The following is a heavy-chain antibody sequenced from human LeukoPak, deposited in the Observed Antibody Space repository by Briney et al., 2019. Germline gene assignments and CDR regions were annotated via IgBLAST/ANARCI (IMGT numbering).Heavy chain of an antibody. Sequence: GGSLRLSCAASGFTFSSCGMHWVRQAPGKGLEWVAVISYDGSNKYYADSVKGRFTISRDNSKNTLYLQMNSLRAEDTAVYYCAKGPRDGYNGFDYWGQGTLVTVSS. CDR1: GFTFSSCG. J-gene: IGHJ4*02. CDR3: AKGPRDGYNGFDY. V-gene: IGHV3-30*18. CDR2: ISYDGSNK. D-gene: IGHD5-24*01.